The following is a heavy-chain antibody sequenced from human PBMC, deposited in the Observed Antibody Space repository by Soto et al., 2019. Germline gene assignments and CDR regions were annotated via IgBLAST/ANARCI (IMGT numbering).Heavy chain of an antibody. CDR3: AREGRIAPAGTGYYYGMDV. Sequence: PSQTLSLTFAISVDSVSSDSAAWNWIRQSPSRGLEWLGRTYYRSKWYNDYAGSVKSRITINPDTSKNQFSLQLNSVTPEDTAVYYCAREGRIAPAGTGYYYGMDVWGQGTTVTVSS. D-gene: IGHD6-13*01. CDR2: TYYRSKWYN. V-gene: IGHV6-1*01. J-gene: IGHJ6*02. CDR1: VDSVSSDSAA.